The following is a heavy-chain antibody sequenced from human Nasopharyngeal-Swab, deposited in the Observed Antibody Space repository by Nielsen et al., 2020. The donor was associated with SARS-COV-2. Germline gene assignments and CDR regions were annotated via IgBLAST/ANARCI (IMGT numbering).Heavy chain of an antibody. Sequence: SVKVSSTASGGSFSSYAISWVRPAPGQGLEWMGGIIPIFGTANYAQKFQGRVTITADESTSTAYMELSSLRSEDTAVYYCSRGWGWSAFDIWGQGTMVTVSS. CDR2: IIPIFGTA. CDR1: GGSFSSYA. D-gene: IGHD7-27*01. V-gene: IGHV1-69*13. CDR3: SRGWGWSAFDI. J-gene: IGHJ3*02.